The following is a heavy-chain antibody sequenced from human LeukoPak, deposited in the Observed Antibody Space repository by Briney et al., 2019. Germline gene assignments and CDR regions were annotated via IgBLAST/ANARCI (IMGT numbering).Heavy chain of an antibody. J-gene: IGHJ4*02. CDR1: GGSISSGGYY. Sequence: SQTLSLTCTVSGGSISSGGYYWSWIRQHPGKGLEWIGYIYYSGSTYYNPSLKSRATISVDTSKNQFSLKLSSVTAADTAVYYCARGISGYYTYYFDYWGQGTLVTVSS. CDR3: ARGISGYYTYYFDY. V-gene: IGHV4-31*03. CDR2: IYYSGST. D-gene: IGHD3-22*01.